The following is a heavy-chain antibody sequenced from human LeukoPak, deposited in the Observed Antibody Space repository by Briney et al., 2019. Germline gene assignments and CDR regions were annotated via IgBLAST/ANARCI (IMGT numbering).Heavy chain of an antibody. J-gene: IGHJ4*02. Sequence: PSETLSLTCTVSGXSISSYYWSWVRQPPGREQELIGYIYDSGTTTYNPSLKSRVTISVDTSKNQFSLKLNSVTAADTAVYYCASGHNFDYWGQGTLVTVSS. CDR2: IYDSGTT. V-gene: IGHV4-59*01. CDR1: GXSISSYY. CDR3: ASGHNFDY.